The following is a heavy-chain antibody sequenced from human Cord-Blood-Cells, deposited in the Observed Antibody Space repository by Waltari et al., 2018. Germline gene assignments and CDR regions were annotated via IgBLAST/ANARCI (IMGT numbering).Heavy chain of an antibody. V-gene: IGHV3-23*01. D-gene: IGHD2-2*03. Sequence: EVQLLESGGGLVQPGGSLRLSCAASGFPFSSYAMSWVRPAPGKGLEWVSAISGSGGSTYYADSVKGRFTISRDNSKNTLYLQMNSLRAEDTAVYYCAKDLDRVKGDHLDYWGQGTLVTVSS. CDR1: GFPFSSYA. CDR2: ISGSGGST. CDR3: AKDLDRVKGDHLDY. J-gene: IGHJ4*02.